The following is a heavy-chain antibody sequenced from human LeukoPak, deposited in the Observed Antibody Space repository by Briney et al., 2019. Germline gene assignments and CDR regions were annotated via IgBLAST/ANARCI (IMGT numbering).Heavy chain of an antibody. J-gene: IGHJ4*02. CDR2: INSDGSRT. D-gene: IGHD2-21*02. CDR1: GFTFSGYW. Sequence: GGSLRLSCAASGFTFSGYWMYWVRQAPGEGLVWVSQINSDGSRTTYADFVKARVTITSDNAKKTMYLQMNSMRTEDTAVYYCARTTNCGGDCHHQFDYWGQGTPVTVSS. CDR3: ARTTNCGGDCHHQFDY. V-gene: IGHV3-74*01.